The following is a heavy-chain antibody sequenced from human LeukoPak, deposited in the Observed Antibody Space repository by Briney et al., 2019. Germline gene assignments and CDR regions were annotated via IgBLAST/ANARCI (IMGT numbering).Heavy chain of an antibody. J-gene: IGHJ4*02. CDR1: GYTFTGYY. CDR2: ISAYNGNT. D-gene: IGHD2-21*02. CDR3: ARDHRVTASPNDY. Sequence: ASVKVSCKASGYTFTGYYMHWVRQAPGQGLEWMGWISAYNGNTNYAQKLQGRVTMTTDTSTSTAYMELRSLRSDDTAVYYCARDHRVTASPNDYWGQGTLVTVSS. V-gene: IGHV1-18*04.